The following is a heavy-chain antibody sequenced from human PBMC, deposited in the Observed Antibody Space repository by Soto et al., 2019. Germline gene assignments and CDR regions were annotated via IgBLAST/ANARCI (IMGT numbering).Heavy chain of an antibody. CDR2: IRTKSNGYAT. CDR1: GFTFIGSA. V-gene: IGHV3-73*01. D-gene: IGHD6-6*01. Sequence: GGSLRLSCAASGFTFIGSAIHWGRQASGKGLEWVARIRTKSNGYATTYAASVKGRFTISGDDSKNMAYLQMNGLKTEDTAMYYCSRVEYVTSSPIGWGQGTLVTVSS. J-gene: IGHJ4*02. CDR3: SRVEYVTSSPIG.